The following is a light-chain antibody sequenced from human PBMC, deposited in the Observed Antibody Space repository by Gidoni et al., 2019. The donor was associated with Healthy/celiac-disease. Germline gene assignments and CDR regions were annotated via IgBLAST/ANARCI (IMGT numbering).Light chain of an antibody. CDR2: WAS. V-gene: IGKV4-1*01. J-gene: IGKJ1*01. CDR3: QQYYSTPWT. CDR1: QSVLYSSNNKNY. Sequence: DIVITQSPDSLAVSLGERATINCKSSQSVLYSSNNKNYLAWYQQKPGQPPKLLIDWASTRESGVPDRFSGSGSGTDFTLTISSLQAEDVAVYYCQQYYSTPWTFGQGTKVEIK.